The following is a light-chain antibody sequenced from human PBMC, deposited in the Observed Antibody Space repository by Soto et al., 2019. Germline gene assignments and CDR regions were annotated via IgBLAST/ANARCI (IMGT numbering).Light chain of an antibody. CDR2: GAS. J-gene: IGKJ2*01. CDR3: HQYGTPPNT. V-gene: IGKV3-20*01. CDR1: QRVSSTY. Sequence: EIVLTQSPGTLSLSPGERATLSCRASQRVSSTYLAWYQQKPGQAPRLLISGASSRATGIPDRFSGSGSGTDFTLTISRLEPEDFAVYYCHQYGTPPNTFGQGTKLEI.